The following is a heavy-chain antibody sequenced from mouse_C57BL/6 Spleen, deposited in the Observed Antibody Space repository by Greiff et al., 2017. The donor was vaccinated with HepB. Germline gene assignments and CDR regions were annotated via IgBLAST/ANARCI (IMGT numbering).Heavy chain of an antibody. Sequence: VQLQQSGPELVKPGASVKISCKASGYAFSSSWMNWVKQRPGKGLEWIGRIYPGDGDTNYNGKFKGKATLTADKSSSTAYMQLSSLTSEDSAVYFCAREDSNYVFYAMDYWGQGTSVTVSS. CDR1: GYAFSSSW. CDR2: IYPGDGDT. J-gene: IGHJ4*01. D-gene: IGHD2-5*01. CDR3: AREDSNYVFYAMDY. V-gene: IGHV1-82*01.